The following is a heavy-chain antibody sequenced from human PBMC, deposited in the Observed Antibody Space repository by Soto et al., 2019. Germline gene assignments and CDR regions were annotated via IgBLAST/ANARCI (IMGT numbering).Heavy chain of an antibody. J-gene: IGHJ4*02. D-gene: IGHD3-16*01. CDR2: IYYSGST. CDR1: GGSIDRSNYY. CDR3: ARRYGGNFDY. Sequence: SETLSLTCNVSGGSIDRSNYYWDWLRQPPGKGLEWIGYIYYSGSTNYNPSLKSRVSISVDTSKNQFSLKLSSVTAADTAVYYCARRYGGNFDYSGQGTLVTVSS. V-gene: IGHV4-61*05.